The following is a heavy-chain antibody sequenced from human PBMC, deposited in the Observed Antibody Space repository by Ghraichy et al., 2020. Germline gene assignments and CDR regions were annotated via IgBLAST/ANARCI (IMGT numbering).Heavy chain of an antibody. CDR1: QFTISTYK. D-gene: IGHD3-3*01. CDR2: ISCVGDKI. CDR3: AGVIMGRGDCTSTRGLRFDSGMDD. V-gene: IGHV3-21*06. Sequence: GGSLRLSCAVSQFTISTYKMNWVRQAPGKGLEWVASISCVGDKIYYPAPLKGRIIIVSDNGKNSVYLQRNSLRADDTAVYYWAGVIMGRGDCTSTRGLRFDSGMDDWGKGT. J-gene: IGHJ6*04.